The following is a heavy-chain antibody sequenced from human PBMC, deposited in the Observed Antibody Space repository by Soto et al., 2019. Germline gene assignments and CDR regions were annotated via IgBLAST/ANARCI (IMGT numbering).Heavy chain of an antibody. Sequence: QVQLVESGGGVVQPGGSLRLSCQASGFNFDNYGMHWVRQAPGKGLEWVAVITYDGSFQYYADSVKGRFTISRDNSKNTLFLHLNTLKPEDTAVYHCEKERVGGTFYTPLGFWGQGTLVTVSS. CDR3: EKERVGGTFYTPLGF. J-gene: IGHJ4*02. CDR1: GFNFDNYG. CDR2: ITYDGSFQ. V-gene: IGHV3-30*18. D-gene: IGHD1-7*01.